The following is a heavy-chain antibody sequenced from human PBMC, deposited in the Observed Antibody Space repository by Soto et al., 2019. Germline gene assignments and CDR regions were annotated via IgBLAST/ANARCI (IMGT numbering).Heavy chain of an antibody. CDR3: ARASGYSYGSTFDY. CDR2: ISSSSSYI. CDR1: GFTFSSYS. D-gene: IGHD5-18*01. Sequence: EVQLVESGGGLVQPGGSLRLSCAASGFTFSSYSMNWVRQAPGKGLEWVSSISSSSSYIYYADSVKGRFTISRDNAKNSLYLQMNSLRAEDTAVYYCARASGYSYGSTFDYWGQGTLVTVSS. J-gene: IGHJ4*02. V-gene: IGHV3-21*01.